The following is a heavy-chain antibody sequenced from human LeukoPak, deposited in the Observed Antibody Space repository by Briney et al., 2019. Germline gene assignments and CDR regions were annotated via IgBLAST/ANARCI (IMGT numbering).Heavy chain of an antibody. CDR3: ARTHSPSGYYYFFDY. CDR1: GFTFSDHY. V-gene: IGHV3-11*03. D-gene: IGHD3-22*01. CDR2: ISSGNSYT. Sequence: RSGGSLRLSCAASGFTFSDHYMNWIRQTPGKGLEWVSYISSGNSYTDYADSVKGRFIISRDNAKNSLYLQMNSLRAEDTAVYYCARTHSPSGYYYFFDYWGQGTLVTVSS. J-gene: IGHJ4*02.